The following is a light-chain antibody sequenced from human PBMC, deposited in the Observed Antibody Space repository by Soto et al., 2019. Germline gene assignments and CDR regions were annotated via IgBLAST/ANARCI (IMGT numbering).Light chain of an antibody. V-gene: IGKV1-5*03. CDR3: QQYNSYS. J-gene: IGKJ1*01. CDR1: QTISSW. Sequence: IQMTQSPSTLSGSVGDRVTINCRASQTISSWLAWYQQKPGKAPKLLIYKASTLKSGVPSRFSGSGSGTEFTLTISSLQPDDFATYYCQQYNSYSFGQGTKVDIK. CDR2: KAS.